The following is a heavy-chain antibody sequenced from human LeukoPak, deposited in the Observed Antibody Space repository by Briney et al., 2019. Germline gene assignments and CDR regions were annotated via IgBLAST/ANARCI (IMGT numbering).Heavy chain of an antibody. CDR3: ARDVYVDIVATGPIGYYYYGMDV. J-gene: IGHJ6*04. CDR1: GYTFTSYG. CDR2: ISAYNGNT. D-gene: IGHD5-12*01. Sequence: ASVKVSCKASGYTFTSYGISWVRQAPGQGLEWMGWISAYNGNTNYAQKLQGRVTMTIDTSTSTAYMELRSLRSDDTAVYYCARDVYVDIVATGPIGYYYYGMDVWGKGTTVTVSS. V-gene: IGHV1-18*04.